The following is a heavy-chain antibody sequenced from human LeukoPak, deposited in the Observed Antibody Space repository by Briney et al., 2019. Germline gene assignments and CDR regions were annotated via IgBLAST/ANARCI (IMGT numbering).Heavy chain of an antibody. Sequence: GGSLRLSCAASGFTFSSYAMHWVRQAPGKGREWVAVISYDGSNKYYADSVKGRFTISRDNSKNTLYLQMNSLRAEDTAVYYCARDQDWAFDYWGQGILVPVSS. J-gene: IGHJ4*02. V-gene: IGHV3-30-3*01. CDR1: GFTFSSYA. D-gene: IGHD3/OR15-3a*01. CDR3: ARDQDWAFDY. CDR2: ISYDGSNK.